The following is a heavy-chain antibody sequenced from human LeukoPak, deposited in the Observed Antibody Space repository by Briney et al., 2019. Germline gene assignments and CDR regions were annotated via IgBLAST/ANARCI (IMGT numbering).Heavy chain of an antibody. CDR1: GYSFTSYA. D-gene: IGHD2-15*01. CDR3: ARVVVVGDNYFDY. CDR2: ISAYNGNT. J-gene: IGHJ4*02. V-gene: IGHV1-18*01. Sequence: ASVRVSCKASGYSFTSYAISWVRQAPGQGLEWVGWISAYNGNTDYAQKLQVRVTMTTDTPTSTAYMELRGLRSDDTAVYYCARVVVVGDNYFDYWGQGTLVTVSS.